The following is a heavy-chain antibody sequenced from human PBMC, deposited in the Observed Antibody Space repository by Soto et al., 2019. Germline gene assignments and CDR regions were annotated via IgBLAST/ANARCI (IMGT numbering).Heavy chain of an antibody. CDR3: ARGKGVVGLYGMDV. Sequence: QVQLVESGGGVVQPGRSLRLSCAASGFTFSSYGMHWVRQAPGKGLEWVAIIWYDGSNKYYADSVKGRFTISRDNSKNTLYLEMNSLKGEDTAVYYCARGKGVVGLYGMDVLGQGTTVTVS. D-gene: IGHD2-15*01. CDR1: GFTFSSYG. CDR2: IWYDGSNK. J-gene: IGHJ6*02. V-gene: IGHV3-33*01.